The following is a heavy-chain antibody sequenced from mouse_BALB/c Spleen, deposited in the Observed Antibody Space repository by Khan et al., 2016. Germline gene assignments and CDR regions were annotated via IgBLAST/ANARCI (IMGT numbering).Heavy chain of an antibody. V-gene: IGHV3-6*02. CDR3: ARLRRVSAMDY. CDR2: ISYDGSN. D-gene: IGHD2-12*01. J-gene: IGHJ4*01. Sequence: EVQLQESGPGLVKPSQSLSLTCSVTGYSITSGYYWNWIRQFPGNNLEWMGYISYDGSNNYNPSLKNRISIARDTSKNQFFLKLNSVTTEDTATYYCARLRRVSAMDYWAQGTSVTVSS. CDR1: GYSITSGYY.